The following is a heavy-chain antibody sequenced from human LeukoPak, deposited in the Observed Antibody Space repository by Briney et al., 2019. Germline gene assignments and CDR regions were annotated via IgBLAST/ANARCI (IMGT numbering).Heavy chain of an antibody. V-gene: IGHV3-74*01. CDR1: GFSFRSSW. Sequence: PGGSLTLSCAASGFSFRSSWMQWVRQAPGRGPVWVSRISSDGTNIRYADSVRGRFTVSRDNAKNTLYLQMNSLRVEDSAVYYCARDWGGSGPTSHDYWGQGTLVTVSS. CDR2: ISSDGTNI. CDR3: ARDWGGSGPTSHDY. D-gene: IGHD3-16*01. J-gene: IGHJ4*02.